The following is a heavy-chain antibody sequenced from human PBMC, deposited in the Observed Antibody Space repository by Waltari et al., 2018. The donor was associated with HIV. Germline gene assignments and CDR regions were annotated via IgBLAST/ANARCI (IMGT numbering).Heavy chain of an antibody. D-gene: IGHD5-12*01. Sequence: QVQLVQSGAEVKKPGASVKVSCKASGYTFTTYDINWVRQATGQGLEWFGWMNPNSGNTGYAQKFQGRVTMTRNTSMSTAYMELSSLTSDDTAIYYCARRVSGKPFDFWGQGTLITVSS. CDR3: ARRVSGKPFDF. J-gene: IGHJ4*02. CDR1: GYTFTTYD. CDR2: MNPNSGNT. V-gene: IGHV1-8*01.